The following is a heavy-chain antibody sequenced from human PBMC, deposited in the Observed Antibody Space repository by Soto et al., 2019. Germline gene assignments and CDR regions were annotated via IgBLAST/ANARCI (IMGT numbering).Heavy chain of an antibody. J-gene: IGHJ5*02. CDR3: ARTRITSTAATFDP. Sequence: SETLSLTCTVSGGSLSTYYWSWIRQPPGKGLEWIVYMSYSGSSNYNPSLKSRVIMSVDTSKNQVSLKLSSVTAADTAIYYCARTRITSTAATFDPWGQGTLVTVSS. D-gene: IGHD1-20*01. V-gene: IGHV4-59*01. CDR2: MSYSGSS. CDR1: GGSLSTYY.